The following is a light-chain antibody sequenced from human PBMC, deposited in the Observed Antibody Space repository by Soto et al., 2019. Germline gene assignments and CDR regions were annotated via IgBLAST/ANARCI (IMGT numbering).Light chain of an antibody. V-gene: IGKV4-1*01. Sequence: DIVMTQSPDSLAVSLGERVTISCKSSQTILSTSNNKHYLAWFRQKPGQPPKLHIYWASTRESGVPDRFSGSGSGTDFTLTITSLQAEDVAIYSCHQYYSVPPTFGQGTRLEIK. CDR1: QTILSTSNNKHY. CDR3: HQYYSVPPT. J-gene: IGKJ5*01. CDR2: WAS.